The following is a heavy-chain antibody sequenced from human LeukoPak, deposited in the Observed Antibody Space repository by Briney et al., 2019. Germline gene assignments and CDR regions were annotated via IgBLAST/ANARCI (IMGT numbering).Heavy chain of an antibody. CDR2: IYYSGST. Sequence: SQTPSLTCTVSGGSISSGGYYWSWIRQHPGKGLEWIGCIYYSGSTYYNPSLKSRVTISVDTSKNQFSLKLSSVTAADTAVYYCARELEYYDYIWGINWFDPWGQGTLVTVSS. V-gene: IGHV4-31*03. CDR1: GGSISSGGYY. CDR3: ARELEYYDYIWGINWFDP. J-gene: IGHJ5*02. D-gene: IGHD3-16*01.